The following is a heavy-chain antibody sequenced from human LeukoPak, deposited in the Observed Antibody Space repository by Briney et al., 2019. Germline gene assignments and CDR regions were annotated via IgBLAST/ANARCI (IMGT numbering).Heavy chain of an antibody. J-gene: IGHJ4*02. CDR2: IDGSGDKT. CDR1: GFTFSNFV. CDR3: AKVQFNWGPIDY. Sequence: PGGPLRLSCAASGFTFSNFVIRWVRQVPGKGLEWVSSIDGSGDKTHYPDSVRGRFTVSRDNSKNTLYLQMNSLRVEDTATYFCAKVQFNWGPIDYWGQGTPVIVSS. D-gene: IGHD7-27*01. V-gene: IGHV3-23*01.